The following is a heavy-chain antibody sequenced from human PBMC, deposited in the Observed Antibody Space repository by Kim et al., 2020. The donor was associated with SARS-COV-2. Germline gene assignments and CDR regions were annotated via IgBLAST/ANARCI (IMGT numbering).Heavy chain of an antibody. J-gene: IGHJ4*02. V-gene: IGHV1-46*01. Sequence: FQGRVTMTRDTSTSTVYMELSSLRSEDTAVYYCARDPDYVWGSYSRTFDYWGQGTLVTVSS. CDR3: ARDPDYVWGSYSRTFDY. D-gene: IGHD3-16*01.